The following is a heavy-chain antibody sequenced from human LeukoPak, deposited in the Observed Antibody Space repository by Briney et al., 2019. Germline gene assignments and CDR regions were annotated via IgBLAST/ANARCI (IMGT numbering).Heavy chain of an antibody. V-gene: IGHV3-74*01. J-gene: IGHJ3*02. CDR2: LNSDGSSS. CDR3: VRAKGGPGSTWAFDI. Sequence: GGSLRLSCAASGFTFNNYWMHWVRQAPGKGLVWVPRLNSDGSSSAFADSMKGRFTISRDNAKNTLYLQMNSLRAEDTAVYFCVRAKGGPGSTWAFDIWGQGTMVTVSS. D-gene: IGHD6-13*01. CDR1: GFTFNNYW.